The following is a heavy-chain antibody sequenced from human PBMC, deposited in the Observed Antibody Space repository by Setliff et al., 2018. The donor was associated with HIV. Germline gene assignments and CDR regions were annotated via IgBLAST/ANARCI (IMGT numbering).Heavy chain of an antibody. CDR1: GYTFTSYA. J-gene: IGHJ4*02. Sequence: GASVKVSCKASGYTFTSYAIHWVRQAPGQRLEWMGWINAGNGNTKYSQEFQGRVTITRDTSASTAYMELSSLKSEDMAVYYCARGATYYNFWTVPPPIDYWGQGTPVTVSS. CDR2: INAGNGNT. V-gene: IGHV1-3*03. CDR3: ARGATYYNFWTVPPPIDY. D-gene: IGHD3-3*01.